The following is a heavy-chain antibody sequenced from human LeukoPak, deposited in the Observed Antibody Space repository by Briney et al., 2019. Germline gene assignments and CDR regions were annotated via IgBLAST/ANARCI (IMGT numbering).Heavy chain of an antibody. J-gene: IGHJ4*02. D-gene: IGHD3-22*01. CDR2: INHSGST. V-gene: IGHV4-34*01. CDR1: GGSFSGYY. CDR3: ARGRGITMIVVVITAFDY. Sequence: PSETLSLTCAVYGGSFSGYYWSWIRQPPGKGLEWIGEINHSGSTNYNPSLKSRVTISVDTSKNQFSLKLSSVTAADTAVYYCARGRGITMIVVVITAFDYWGQGTPVTVSS.